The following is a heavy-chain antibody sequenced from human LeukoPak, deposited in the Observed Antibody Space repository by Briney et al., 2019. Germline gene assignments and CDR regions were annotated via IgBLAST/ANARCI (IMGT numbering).Heavy chain of an antibody. CDR2: ISYDESFK. Sequence: GRSLRLSCAASGFTFSSYGMHWVRQAPGKGLEWVAVISYDESFKYYSDSVKGRFTISRDNSKNTLYLQMNSLRAEDTAVYYCAKSGDDSSQGLDVWGKGTTATVSS. V-gene: IGHV3-30*18. D-gene: IGHD3-22*01. CDR1: GFTFSSYG. J-gene: IGHJ6*04. CDR3: AKSGDDSSQGLDV.